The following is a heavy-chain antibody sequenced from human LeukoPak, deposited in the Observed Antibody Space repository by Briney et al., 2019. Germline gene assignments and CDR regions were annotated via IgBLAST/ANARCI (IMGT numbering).Heavy chain of an antibody. CDR2: ISGSGSRM. Sequence: SGGSLRLSCAASGFSFSSYEMNWVRQAPGKGLEWVSYISGSGSRMFYADSVKGRFTISRDNARNSLYLQMNSLTAADTAVYYCAREYPDEADGWGYWGQGTLVTVSS. D-gene: IGHD3-16*01. CDR1: GFSFSSYE. CDR3: AREYPDEADGWGY. J-gene: IGHJ4*02. V-gene: IGHV3-48*03.